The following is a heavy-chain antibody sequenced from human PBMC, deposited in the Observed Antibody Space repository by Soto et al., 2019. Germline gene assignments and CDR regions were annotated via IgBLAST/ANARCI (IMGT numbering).Heavy chain of an antibody. Sequence: QVQLQESGPGLVKPSETLSLTCTVSAASSSSFYWSWIRQPPGKGLEWIGYMNNIGRTNYNPSLKSRVTISLATSKNQFSLNLTSVIAADTAVYYCARSFCRDAVRCNWFDPWGQGTLVTVSS. CDR3: ARSFCRDAVRCNWFDP. CDR1: AASSSSFY. J-gene: IGHJ5*02. V-gene: IGHV4-59*01. D-gene: IGHD2-8*01. CDR2: MNNIGRT.